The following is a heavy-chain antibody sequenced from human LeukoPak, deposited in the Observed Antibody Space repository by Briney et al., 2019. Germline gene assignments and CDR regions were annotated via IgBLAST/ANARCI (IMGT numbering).Heavy chain of an antibody. CDR2: IYYSGST. Sequence: PSETLSLTCTVSGGSISSSSYYWGWIRQPPGKGLEWIGSIYYSGSTYYNPSLKSRVTISVDTSKNQFSLKLSSVTAADTAVYYCARHKGYYDFGFDPWGQGTLVTVSS. D-gene: IGHD3-3*01. CDR3: ARHKGYYDFGFDP. V-gene: IGHV4-39*01. J-gene: IGHJ5*02. CDR1: GGSISSSSYY.